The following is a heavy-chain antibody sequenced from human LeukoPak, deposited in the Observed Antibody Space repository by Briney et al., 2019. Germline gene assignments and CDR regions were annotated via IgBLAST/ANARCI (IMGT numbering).Heavy chain of an antibody. V-gene: IGHV1-2*02. CDR3: AIPSGELTTAGDY. CDR2: INPNSGGT. Sequence: ASVKVSCKASGYTFTSYDINWVRQAPGQGLEWMGWINPNSGGTNYAQKFQGRVTMTRDTSISTAYMELSRLRSDDTAVYYCAIPSGELTTAGDYWGQGTLVTVSS. CDR1: GYTFTSYD. J-gene: IGHJ4*02. D-gene: IGHD1-26*01.